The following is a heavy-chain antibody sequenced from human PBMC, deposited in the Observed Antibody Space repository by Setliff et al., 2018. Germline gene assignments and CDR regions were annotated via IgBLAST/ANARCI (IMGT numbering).Heavy chain of an antibody. Sequence: SETLSLTCAVYGGSFSGYYWSWIRQPPGKGLEWIGEINHSGSTNYNPSLKSRVTISVDTSKNQFSPKLSSVTAADTAVYYCARAIYSSGWYLRYYYYMDVWGKGTTVTVSS. CDR3: ARAIYSSGWYLRYYYYMDV. CDR1: GGSFSGYY. CDR2: INHSGST. D-gene: IGHD6-19*01. J-gene: IGHJ6*03. V-gene: IGHV4-34*01.